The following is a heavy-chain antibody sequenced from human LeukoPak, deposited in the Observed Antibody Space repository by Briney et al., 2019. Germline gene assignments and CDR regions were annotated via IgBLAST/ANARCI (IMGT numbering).Heavy chain of an antibody. CDR1: GFTFSSYA. J-gene: IGHJ4*02. D-gene: IGHD2-8*02. CDR2: ISGSGNNA. Sequence: GGSLRLSCAASGFTFSSYAMSWVRQAPGKGLVWVSGISGSGNNAYYADSVKGRFTISRENSENTLYLQMNSLRAEDTAVYYCAKDRGVPDYWGQGTLVTVSS. CDR3: AKDRGVPDY. V-gene: IGHV3-23*01.